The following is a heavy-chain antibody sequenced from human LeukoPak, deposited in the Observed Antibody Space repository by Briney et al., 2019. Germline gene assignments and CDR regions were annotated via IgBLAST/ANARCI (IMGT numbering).Heavy chain of an antibody. D-gene: IGHD2-15*01. J-gene: IGHJ5*02. CDR2: IYYSGST. CDR3: ARSPYCSGGSCYLENWFDP. Sequence: SETLSLTCTVSGGSISSSSYYWSWIRQPPGKGLEWIGYIYYSGSTYYNPSLKSRVTISVDTSKNQFSLKLSSVTAADTAVYYCARSPYCSGGSCYLENWFDPWGQGTLVTVSS. CDR1: GGSISSSSYY. V-gene: IGHV4-30-4*01.